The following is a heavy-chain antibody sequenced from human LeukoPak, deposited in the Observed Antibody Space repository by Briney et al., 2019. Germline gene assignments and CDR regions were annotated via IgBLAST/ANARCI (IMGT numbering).Heavy chain of an antibody. CDR3: CGGHATEPPY. Sequence: PGGSLRLSCAVSGFTFSSYAMSWVRQAPGEGLEWVSAIRGSGGNTYYADSVRGRFTISRDNSKNMVYLQMNSLRAEDTAVYYCCGGHATEPPYWGQGTLVTVSS. CDR1: GFTFSSYA. CDR2: IRGSGGNT. J-gene: IGHJ4*02. V-gene: IGHV3-23*01. D-gene: IGHD1-14*01.